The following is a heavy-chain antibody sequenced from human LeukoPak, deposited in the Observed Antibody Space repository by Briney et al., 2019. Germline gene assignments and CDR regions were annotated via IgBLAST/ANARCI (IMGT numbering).Heavy chain of an antibody. CDR2: ISYDGSNK. V-gene: IGHV3-30*03. J-gene: IGHJ4*02. CDR3: ARRGATRTVDY. CDR1: GFTFSSYG. D-gene: IGHD1-26*01. Sequence: AGGSLRLSCAASGFTFSSYGRHWVRQAPGKGLEWVAVISYDGSNKYYADSVKGRFTISRDNSKNTLYLQMNSLRAEDTAVYYCARRGATRTVDYWGQGTLVTVSS.